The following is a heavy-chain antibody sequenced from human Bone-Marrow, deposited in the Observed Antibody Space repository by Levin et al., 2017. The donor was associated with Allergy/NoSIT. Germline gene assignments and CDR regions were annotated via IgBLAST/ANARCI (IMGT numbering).Heavy chain of an antibody. CDR3: ARDLGSVSGSLHFDN. D-gene: IGHD6-19*01. Sequence: ASVKVSCTTSGSTFDRYGYSWVRQAPGQGLEWMGWISAYNGKTKYLQKFQGRVTLTTDTSTSTVYMELRSLRSDDTALYYCARDLGSVSGSLHFDNWGQGTLVTVSS. J-gene: IGHJ4*02. CDR2: ISAYNGKT. V-gene: IGHV1-18*01. CDR1: GSTFDRYG.